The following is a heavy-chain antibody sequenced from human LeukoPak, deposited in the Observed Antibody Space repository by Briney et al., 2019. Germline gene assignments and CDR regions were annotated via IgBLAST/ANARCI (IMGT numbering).Heavy chain of an antibody. Sequence: SETLSLTCTVSGGSISSYYWSWIRQPPGKGLEWIGYIYYSGSTNYNPSLKSRVTISVDTSKNQFSLKLSSVTAAGTAVYYCARDRHYYDSSGYYRGRWFDPWGQGTLVTVSS. V-gene: IGHV4-59*01. CDR2: IYYSGST. D-gene: IGHD3-22*01. CDR3: ARDRHYYDSSGYYRGRWFDP. CDR1: GGSISSYY. J-gene: IGHJ5*02.